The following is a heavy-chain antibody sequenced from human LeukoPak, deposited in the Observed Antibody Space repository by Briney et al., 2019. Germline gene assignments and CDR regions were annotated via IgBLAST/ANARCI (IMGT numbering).Heavy chain of an antibody. CDR1: GHTFTVYY. J-gene: IGHJ4*02. CDR3: AREGELGLND. CDR2: ITLNSGDT. D-gene: IGHD7-27*01. Sequence: GASVKVSCKASGHTFTVYYIHWVRQAPGQGLEWMGWITLNSGDTKYAQKFQGRITMTSDTFITTAYMELSRLKFDDTAMYYCAREGELGLNDWGQGTLVTVSS. V-gene: IGHV1-2*02.